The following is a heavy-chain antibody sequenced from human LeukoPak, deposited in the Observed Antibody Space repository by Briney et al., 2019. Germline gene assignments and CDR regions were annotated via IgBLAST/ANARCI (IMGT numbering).Heavy chain of an antibody. CDR3: ARRGVWIQCNFDF. CDR2: INRDGST. J-gene: IGHJ4*02. Sequence: TSETLSLTCAVDGGPFNDYYWRWIRQSPGKGLEWIGEINRDGSTNYNPSLESRLTISVDTPRKHVSLKMMSVTAADTAVYFCARRGVWIQCNFDFWGQGALVTVSS. CDR1: GGPFNDYY. D-gene: IGHD5/OR15-5a*01. V-gene: IGHV4-34*01.